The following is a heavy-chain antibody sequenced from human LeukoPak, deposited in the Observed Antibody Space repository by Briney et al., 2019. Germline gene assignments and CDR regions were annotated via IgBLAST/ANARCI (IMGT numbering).Heavy chain of an antibody. V-gene: IGHV3-7*01. Sequence: PGGSLRLSCAASGFTFSSYWMSWVRQAPGKGLEWVANIKQDGSEKYYVDSVKGRFTISRDNAKNSLYLQMNSLRAEDTAVYYCARDSRYCSGGSCYRYYYYGMDVWGQGTTVTVSS. D-gene: IGHD2-15*01. J-gene: IGHJ6*02. CDR3: ARDSRYCSGGSCYRYYYYGMDV. CDR1: GFTFSSYW. CDR2: IKQDGSEK.